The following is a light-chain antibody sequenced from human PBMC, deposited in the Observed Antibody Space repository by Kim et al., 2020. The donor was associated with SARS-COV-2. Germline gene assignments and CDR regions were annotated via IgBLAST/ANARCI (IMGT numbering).Light chain of an antibody. V-gene: IGKV3-20*01. CDR1: QSVSSSY. J-gene: IGKJ1*01. Sequence: CPGERAPPSCSASQSVSSSYLAWYQQKPGQAPRLLIYGASSRATGIPDRFSGSGSGTDFTLTISRLEPEDFAVYYCQQYGSSPPTFGQGTNVDIK. CDR3: QQYGSSPPT. CDR2: GAS.